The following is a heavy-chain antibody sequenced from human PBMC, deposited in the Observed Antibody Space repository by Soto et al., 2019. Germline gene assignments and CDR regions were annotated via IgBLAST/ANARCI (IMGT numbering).Heavy chain of an antibody. CDR3: ARGSTDSYPGSRIFDF. V-gene: IGHV3-23*01. Sequence: SCKASGYTFTGYYMSWVRQAPGEGLEWVSTITDTGGDTKYSDSVRGRFTMSRDNSKKTLYLQMNNLRVEDSALYYCARGSTDSYPGSRIFDFWGRGTLVTVSS. CDR1: GYTFTGYY. D-gene: IGHD3-10*01. J-gene: IGHJ4*02. CDR2: ITDTGGDT.